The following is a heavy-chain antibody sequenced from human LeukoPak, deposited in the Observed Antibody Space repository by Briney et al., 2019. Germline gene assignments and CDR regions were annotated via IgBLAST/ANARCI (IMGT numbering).Heavy chain of an antibody. CDR1: GYTFTSYA. J-gene: IGHJ5*02. CDR2: INTNTGNP. D-gene: IGHD6-13*01. V-gene: IGHV7-4-1*02. Sequence: ASVKVSCKASGYTFTSYAMNWVRQAPGQGLEWMGWINTNTGNPTYAQGFTGRFVFSLDTSVSTAYLQISSLKAEDTAVYYCARESPDSSSWDLTPWWFDPWGQGTLVTVSS. CDR3: ARESPDSSSWDLTPWWFDP.